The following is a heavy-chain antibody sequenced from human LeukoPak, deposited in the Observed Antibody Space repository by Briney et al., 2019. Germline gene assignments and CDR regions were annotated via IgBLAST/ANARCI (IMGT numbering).Heavy chain of an antibody. D-gene: IGHD4-17*01. J-gene: IGHJ4*02. CDR1: GVSFYDYY. CDR2: INHSGYT. CDR3: TRMTTGHDY. Sequence: PSETLSLTCAASGVSFYDYYWAWVRQTPGKGLEWIGEINHSGYTNDSPSLKSRVTLSIDTSRKQFSLNLRSVTVADAGIYFCTRMTTGHDYWGQGTLVTVSS. V-gene: IGHV4-34*01.